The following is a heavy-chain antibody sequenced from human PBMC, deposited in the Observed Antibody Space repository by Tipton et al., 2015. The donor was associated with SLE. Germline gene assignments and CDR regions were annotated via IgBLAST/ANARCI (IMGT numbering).Heavy chain of an antibody. CDR2: ISSSGSTI. J-gene: IGHJ6*03. V-gene: IGHV3-48*03. CDR1: GFTFSSYE. D-gene: IGHD1-26*01. Sequence: SLRLSCAASGFTFSSYEMNWVRQAPGKGLEWVSYISSSGSTIYYADSVKGRFTISRDNAKNSLYLQMNSLRAEDTAVYYCASGAGQPDYYYYMDVWGKGTTVTVSS. CDR3: ASGAGQPDYYYYMDV.